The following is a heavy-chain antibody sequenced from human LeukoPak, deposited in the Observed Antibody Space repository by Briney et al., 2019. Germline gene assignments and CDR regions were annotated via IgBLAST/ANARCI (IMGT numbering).Heavy chain of an antibody. Sequence: GGSLRLSCAASGFTFSSFAMHWVRQAPGKGLEWVAVIWYDGSNKYYTDSVKGRFTISRDNSKNTLYLQMNSLRAEDTAVYYCARERNDPPYSSSWYDYWGQGTLVTVSS. D-gene: IGHD6-13*01. CDR3: ARERNDPPYSSSWYDY. J-gene: IGHJ4*02. CDR2: IWYDGSNK. CDR1: GFTFSSFA. V-gene: IGHV3-33*08.